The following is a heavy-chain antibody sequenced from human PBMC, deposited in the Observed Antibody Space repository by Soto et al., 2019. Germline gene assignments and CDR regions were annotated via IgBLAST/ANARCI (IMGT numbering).Heavy chain of an antibody. CDR1: GGSISSGAYY. V-gene: IGHV4-31*03. Sequence: LSLTCTVSGGSISSGAYYWSWIRQHPGKGLEWIGYIYYGGSTYYNPSLKSRVTISVDTSKNQFSLKLSSVTAADTAVYYCASDSVVVVVPAAIRYYYYYGLDVWGQGTTGTVS. CDR2: IYYGGST. J-gene: IGHJ6*02. D-gene: IGHD2-2*02. CDR3: ASDSVVVVVPAAIRYYYYYGLDV.